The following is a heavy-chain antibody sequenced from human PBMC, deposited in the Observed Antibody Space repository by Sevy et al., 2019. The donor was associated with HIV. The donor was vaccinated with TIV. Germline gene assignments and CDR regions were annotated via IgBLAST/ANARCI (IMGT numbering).Heavy chain of an antibody. CDR1: GFGFQDYA. D-gene: IGHD3-16*02. J-gene: IGHJ6*02. CDR3: AKDINRGCDSINCYTYYYYYYGFDV. V-gene: IGHV3-9*01. Sequence: GGCLRLSCAASGFGFQDYAMHWVRQRPGKGLEWVAGISWNRGAIDYAHSVKGRFTISRDNAKNSLYLQMNSLRAEDTALYFCAKDINRGCDSINCYTYYYYYYGFDVWGQGTTVTVSS. CDR2: ISWNRGAI.